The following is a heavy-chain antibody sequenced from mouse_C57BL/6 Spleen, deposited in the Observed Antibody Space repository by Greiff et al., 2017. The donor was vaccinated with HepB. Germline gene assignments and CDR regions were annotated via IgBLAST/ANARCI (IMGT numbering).Heavy chain of an antibody. CDR1: GYTFTSYG. V-gene: IGHV1-81*01. CDR2: IYPRSGNT. CDR3: ARSVYYYGSHWYFDV. Sequence: VQLQQSGAELARPGASVKLSCKASGYTFTSYGISWVKQRTGQGLEWIGEIYPRSGNTYYNEKFKGKATLTADKSSSTAYMELRSLTSEDSAVYFCARSVYYYGSHWYFDVWGTGTTVTVSS. D-gene: IGHD1-1*01. J-gene: IGHJ1*03.